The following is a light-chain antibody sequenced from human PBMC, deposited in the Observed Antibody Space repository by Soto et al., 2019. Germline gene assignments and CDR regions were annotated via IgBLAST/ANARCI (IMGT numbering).Light chain of an antibody. CDR3: QQYNSFPT. V-gene: IGKV1-5*03. CDR2: QTS. J-gene: IGKJ1*01. Sequence: DIQRTQSPSTLSASVGDRVTITCRASQSSSSWLAWYQQKPGKAPKLLIYQTSSLESGVPSRFSGSGSGTEFTLTISSLQPDDFATYYCQQYNSFPTFGQGNKVEIK. CDR1: QSSSSW.